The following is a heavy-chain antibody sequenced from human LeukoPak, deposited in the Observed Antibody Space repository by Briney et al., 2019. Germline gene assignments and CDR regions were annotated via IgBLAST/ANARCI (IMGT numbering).Heavy chain of an antibody. D-gene: IGHD6-6*01. CDR3: ARSIAARRVYWYFDL. Sequence: GGSLRLSCAASGFTFSSYAMHWVRQAPGKGLEWVAVISYDGTNKYYADSVKGRFTISRDNSKNTLYLRMNSLRAEDTAVYYCARSIAARRVYWYFDLWGRGTLVTVSS. V-gene: IGHV3-30-3*01. CDR1: GFTFSSYA. J-gene: IGHJ2*01. CDR2: ISYDGTNK.